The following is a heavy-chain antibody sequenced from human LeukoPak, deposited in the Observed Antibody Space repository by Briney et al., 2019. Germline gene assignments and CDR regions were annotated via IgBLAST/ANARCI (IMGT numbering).Heavy chain of an antibody. CDR3: AKAPTYYYGSGSRVFFDY. D-gene: IGHD3-10*01. CDR1: GFTFSSYA. Sequence: PGGSLRLSCAASGFTFSSYAMSWVRQAPGKGLEWVSAISGSGGSTYYADSVKGRFTISRDNSKNTLYLQMNSLRAEDTAVYYCAKAPTYYYGSGSRVFFDYWGQGTLVTVSS. V-gene: IGHV3-23*01. CDR2: ISGSGGST. J-gene: IGHJ4*02.